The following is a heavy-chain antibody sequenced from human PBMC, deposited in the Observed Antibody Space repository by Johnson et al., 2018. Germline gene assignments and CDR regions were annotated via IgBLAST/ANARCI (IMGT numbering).Heavy chain of an antibody. D-gene: IGHD3-22*01. Sequence: VQLVQSGGGLVQPGGSLRLSCAASGFTFSSYAMSWVRQAPGKGLEWVSAISGSGSTIYYADSVKGRFTISRDNAKNSLYLQMNSLRAEDPAGYYCARAIPPYYYVSSGYAFQHWGQGTLVTVSS. CDR2: ISGSGSTI. V-gene: IGHV3-23*04. J-gene: IGHJ1*01. CDR1: GFTFSSYA. CDR3: ARAIPPYYYVSSGYAFQH.